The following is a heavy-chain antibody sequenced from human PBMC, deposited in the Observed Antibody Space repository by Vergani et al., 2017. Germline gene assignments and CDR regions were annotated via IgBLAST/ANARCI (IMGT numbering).Heavy chain of an antibody. Sequence: EVQLVQSGAEVKKPGESLKISCKGSGYSFTSYWIGWVRQMPGKGLEWMGIIYPGDSDTRYSPSFQGQVTISADKSISTAYLQWSSLKASDTTMYYCARQQSYDFWSGYYHYYYYYMYVWGKGTTVTVSS. V-gene: IGHV5-51*01. CDR1: GYSFTSYW. CDR3: ARQQSYDFWSGYYHYYYYYMYV. J-gene: IGHJ6*03. D-gene: IGHD3-3*01. CDR2: IYPGDSDT.